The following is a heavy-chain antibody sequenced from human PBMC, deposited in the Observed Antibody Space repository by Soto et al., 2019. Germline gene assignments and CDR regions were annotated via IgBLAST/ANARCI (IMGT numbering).Heavy chain of an antibody. CDR3: ARDHTESYYDFWSGYSPYGMDV. CDR2: IIPIFGTA. V-gene: IGHV1-69*13. D-gene: IGHD3-3*01. J-gene: IGHJ6*02. CDR1: GYTFTSYG. Sequence: ASVKVSCKASGYTFTSYGISWVRQAPGQGLEWMGGIIPIFGTANYAQKFQGRVTITADESTSTAYMELSSLRSEDTAVYYCARDHTESYYDFWSGYSPYGMDVWGQGTTVTVSS.